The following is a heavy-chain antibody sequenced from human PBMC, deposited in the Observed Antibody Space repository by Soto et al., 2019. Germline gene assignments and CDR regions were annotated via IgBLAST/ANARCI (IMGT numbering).Heavy chain of an antibody. J-gene: IGHJ4*02. CDR3: ARDRGYNYGSAFDS. V-gene: IGHV3-74*01. Sequence: GGSLRLSCTASGFTFSNHWMHWVRPAPGKGLVWLSRISSYEITTDHADSVKGRFTTSRDNAKNTLYLQMNSPRAEDTAVYYCARDRGYNYGSAFDSWGQGTLVTVSS. CDR1: GFTFSNHW. D-gene: IGHD5-18*01. CDR2: ISSYEITT.